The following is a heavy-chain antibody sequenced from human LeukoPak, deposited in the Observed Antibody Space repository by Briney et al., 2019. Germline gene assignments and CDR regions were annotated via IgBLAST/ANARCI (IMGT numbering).Heavy chain of an antibody. CDR3: ARELGSYEGGYYGMDV. CDR2: IWYDGSNK. Sequence: GKSLRLSCTASGFTFSDYGMHWVRQPPGKGLEWVAIIWYDGSNKKYEDSVKGRFTISRDNSKNTLYLQMNSLRAEDTALYYCARELGSYEGGYYGMDVWGQGTTVTVSS. CDR1: GFTFSDYG. V-gene: IGHV3-33*01. D-gene: IGHD1-26*01. J-gene: IGHJ6*02.